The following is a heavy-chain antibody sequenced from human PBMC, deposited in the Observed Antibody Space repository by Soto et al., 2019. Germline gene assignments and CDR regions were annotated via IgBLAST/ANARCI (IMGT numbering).Heavy chain of an antibody. D-gene: IGHD7-27*01. J-gene: IGHJ4*02. CDR2: IYYSAST. CDR3: ARASSWATSDY. CDR1: GGSISSYY. Sequence: PSEPLSLTCTVSGGSISSYYWSWIRQPPGKGLGWIGYIYYSASTNYNPSLKSRVTISVDTSKNQFSLQLSSVTAADTAVYYCARASSWATSDYWGQGTLVTVSS. V-gene: IGHV4-59*01.